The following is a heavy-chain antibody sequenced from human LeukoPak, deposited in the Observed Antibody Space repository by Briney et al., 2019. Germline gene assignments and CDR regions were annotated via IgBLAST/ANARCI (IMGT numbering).Heavy chain of an antibody. D-gene: IGHD3-22*01. J-gene: IGHJ4*02. V-gene: IGHV3-30*04. CDR3: ASPHYYDSSGPDYFDY. CDR1: GFTFSSYG. CDR2: ISYDGSNK. Sequence: GGSLRLSCAASGFTFSSYGMHWVRQAPGKGLEGVAVISYDGSNKYYADSVKGRFTISRDNSKNTLYLQMNSLRAEDTAVYYCASPHYYDSSGPDYFDYWGQGTLVTVSS.